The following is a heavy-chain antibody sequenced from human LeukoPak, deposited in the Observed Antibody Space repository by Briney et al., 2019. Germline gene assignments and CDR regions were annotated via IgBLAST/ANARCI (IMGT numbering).Heavy chain of an antibody. CDR3: ARLVAAGSGGYFDY. J-gene: IGHJ4*02. D-gene: IGHD6-13*01. V-gene: IGHV4-28*01. CDR1: GSSISSSNW. Sequence: SETLSLTCAVSGSSISSSNWWGWIRQPPGKGLEWIGCIYYSDYTNYNPSLKSRIIMSVDTSQNQFSLKLGSVTAVDTAVYFCARLVAAGSGGYFDYWGQGTLVTVSS. CDR2: IYYSDYT.